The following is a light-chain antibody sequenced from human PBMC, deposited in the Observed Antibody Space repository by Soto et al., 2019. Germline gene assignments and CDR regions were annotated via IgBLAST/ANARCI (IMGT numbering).Light chain of an antibody. Sequence: EIVLTQSPGTLSLSPGERATLSCRASQSVSTSYLAWYQQKPGQAPRLLIYAASTRATGIPDRFSGSGSGTDFTLTISSLEPEDFAVYYCQQYDNSLHTFGQGTKLEIK. J-gene: IGKJ2*01. CDR3: QQYDNSLHT. CDR1: QSVSTSY. CDR2: AAS. V-gene: IGKV3-20*01.